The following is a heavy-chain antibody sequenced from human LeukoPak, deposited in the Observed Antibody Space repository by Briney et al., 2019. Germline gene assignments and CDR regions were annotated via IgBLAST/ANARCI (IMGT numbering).Heavy chain of an antibody. CDR3: ARGRGKWFGELFRWFDP. CDR1: GYSISSGYY. Sequence: SETLSLTCTVSGYSISSGYYWGWIRQPPGKGLEWIGSIYHSGSTYYNPSLKSRVTISVDTSKGQFSLKLSSVTAADTAVYYCARGRGKWFGELFRWFDPWGQGTLVTVSS. V-gene: IGHV4-38-2*02. D-gene: IGHD3-10*01. CDR2: IYHSGST. J-gene: IGHJ5*02.